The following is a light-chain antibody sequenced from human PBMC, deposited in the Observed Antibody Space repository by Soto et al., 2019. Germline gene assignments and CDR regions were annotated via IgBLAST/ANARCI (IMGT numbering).Light chain of an antibody. J-gene: IGLJ1*01. Sequence: QSVLTQPPSVSGAPGQRVTISCTGSSSNIGAGYDVYWYQRLPGTAPKLLIYGNSNRPSAVPDRFSGSKSGTSASLAITGLQAEDEADYYCQSYDSSLSGYVFGTGTKVTVL. CDR2: GNS. V-gene: IGLV1-40*01. CDR3: QSYDSSLSGYV. CDR1: SSNIGAGYD.